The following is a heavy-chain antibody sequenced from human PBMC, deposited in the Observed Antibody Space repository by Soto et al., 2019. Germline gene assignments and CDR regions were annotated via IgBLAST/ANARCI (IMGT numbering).Heavy chain of an antibody. Sequence: GGSLRLSCAASGFTFTNYALSWVRQAPGKGLEWVSTISVSGGTTYYADSVKGRFTISRDNSKNTFYLQMNSLRAEDTAVYYCAKFGMATTKRSPPYYFDYWGQGPLVTVSS. V-gene: IGHV3-23*01. CDR3: AKFGMATTKRSPPYYFDY. D-gene: IGHD1-1*01. CDR2: ISVSGGTT. J-gene: IGHJ4*02. CDR1: GFTFTNYA.